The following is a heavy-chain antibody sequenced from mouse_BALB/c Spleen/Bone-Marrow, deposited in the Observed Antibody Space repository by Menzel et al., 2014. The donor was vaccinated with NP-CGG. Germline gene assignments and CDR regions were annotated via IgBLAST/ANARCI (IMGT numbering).Heavy chain of an antibody. CDR1: GFTFTDYY. Sequence: EVNVVESGGGLVQPGGSLRLSCATSGFTFTDYYMSWVRQPPGKALEWLGFIRNKANGYTTEYSASVKGRFTISRDISQSILYLQMNTLRAEDSATYYCARDMGGLLFDYWGQGTTLTVSS. J-gene: IGHJ2*01. D-gene: IGHD2-3*01. V-gene: IGHV7-3*02. CDR3: ARDMGGLLFDY. CDR2: IRNKANGYTT.